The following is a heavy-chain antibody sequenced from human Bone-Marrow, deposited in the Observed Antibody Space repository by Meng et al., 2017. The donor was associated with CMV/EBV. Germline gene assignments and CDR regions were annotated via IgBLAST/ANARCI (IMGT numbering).Heavy chain of an antibody. D-gene: IGHD2-15*01. J-gene: IGHJ4*02. CDR2: IKEDGSEE. Sequence: GGSLRLSCAASGFTFGYYYMSWVRQAPQKGPEWVATIKEDGSEEYYVDSVKGRFTLSRDNAKNSLYLQMNSLRAEDTAVYYCARYHWGGSCWDHWGRGTRVTVSS. CDR3: ARYHWGGSCWDH. V-gene: IGHV3-7*01. CDR1: GFTFGYYY.